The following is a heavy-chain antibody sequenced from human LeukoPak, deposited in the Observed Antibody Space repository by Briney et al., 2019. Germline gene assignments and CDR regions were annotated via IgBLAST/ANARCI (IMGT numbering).Heavy chain of an antibody. Sequence: GGSLRLSCAASGFTFRTYWMSWVRQAPGKGLEWVANIKQDGSERYYVESVKGRFTISRGNAGNSLYLQMSSLRAEDTAVYYCATYTHWVAGDVWGQGTTVTVSS. CDR1: GFTFRTYW. J-gene: IGHJ6*02. D-gene: IGHD3-16*01. CDR3: ATYTHWVAGDV. V-gene: IGHV3-7*01. CDR2: IKQDGSER.